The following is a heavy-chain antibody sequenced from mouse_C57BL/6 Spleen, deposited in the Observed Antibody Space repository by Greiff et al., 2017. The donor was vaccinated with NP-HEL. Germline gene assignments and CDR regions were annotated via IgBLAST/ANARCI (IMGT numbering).Heavy chain of an antibody. J-gene: IGHJ2*01. D-gene: IGHD1-1*01. CDR1: GFTFSSYA. CDR3: TRAGYYGTVDY. Sequence: EVKLQESGEGLVKPGGSLKLSCAASGFTFSSYAMSWVRQTPEKRLEWVAYISSGGDYIYYADTVKGRFTISRDNARNTLYLQMSSLKSEDTAMYYCTRAGYYGTVDYWGQGTTLTVSS. CDR2: ISSGGDYI. V-gene: IGHV5-9-1*02.